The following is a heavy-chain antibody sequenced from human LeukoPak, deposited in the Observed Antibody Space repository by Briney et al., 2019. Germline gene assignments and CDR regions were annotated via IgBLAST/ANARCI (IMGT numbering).Heavy chain of an antibody. Sequence: GGSLRLSCIASGFTFSSYNMNWVRQAPGKGLEWVSGISWSSDNIDYADSVKGRFTISRDNAKNSLYLQMNSLRVEDTALYYCAKDSGSSSGYESWFDPWGQGTLVTVSS. CDR2: ISWSSDNI. D-gene: IGHD5-12*01. V-gene: IGHV3-9*01. J-gene: IGHJ5*02. CDR1: GFTFSSYN. CDR3: AKDSGSSSGYESWFDP.